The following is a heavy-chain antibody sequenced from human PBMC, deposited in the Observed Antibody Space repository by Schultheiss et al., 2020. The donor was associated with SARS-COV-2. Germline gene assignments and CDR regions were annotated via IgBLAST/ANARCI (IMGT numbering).Heavy chain of an antibody. CDR1: GFTFSSYG. J-gene: IGHJ4*02. CDR3: ARGSRDGYRLN. Sequence: GGSLRLSCAASGFTFSSYGMHWVRQAPGKGLEWVSGVSWNGSRTHYADSVKGRFTISRDNAKNSLYLQMNSLRAEDTAVYYCARGSRDGYRLNWGQGTLVTVSS. CDR2: VSWNGSRT. D-gene: IGHD5-24*01. V-gene: IGHV3-19*01.